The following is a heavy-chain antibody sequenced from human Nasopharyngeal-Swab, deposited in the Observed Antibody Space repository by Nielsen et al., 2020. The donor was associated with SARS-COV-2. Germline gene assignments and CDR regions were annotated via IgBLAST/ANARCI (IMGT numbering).Heavy chain of an antibody. CDR1: GFTFGDYA. V-gene: IGHV3-43D*03. D-gene: IGHD3-9*01. Sequence: GGSLRLSCAASGFTFGDYAMHWVRQAPGKGLEWVSLISWDGDSTYYADSVKGRFTISRDNSKNSLYLQMNSLRVEDTALYYCVKDWRAFGLLTGYPDYWGQGTLVTVSS. J-gene: IGHJ4*02. CDR2: ISWDGDST. CDR3: VKDWRAFGLLTGYPDY.